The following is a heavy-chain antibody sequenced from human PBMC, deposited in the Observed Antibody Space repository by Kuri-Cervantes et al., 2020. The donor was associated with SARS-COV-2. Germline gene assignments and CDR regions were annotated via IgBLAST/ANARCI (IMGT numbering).Heavy chain of an antibody. V-gene: IGHV4-59*12. CDR1: GGSFSSYY. J-gene: IGHJ5*02. CDR3: ARGEEYQQNWFDP. Sequence: SETLSLTCAVYGGSFSSYYWSWIRQPPGKGLEWIGYIYYSGSTNYNPSLKSRVTISVDTSKNQFSLKLSSVTAADTAVYYCARGEEYQQNWFDPWGQGTLVTVSS. CDR2: IYYSGST. D-gene: IGHD2-2*01.